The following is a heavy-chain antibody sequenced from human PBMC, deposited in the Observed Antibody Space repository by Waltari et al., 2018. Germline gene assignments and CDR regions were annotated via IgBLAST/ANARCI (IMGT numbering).Heavy chain of an antibody. CDR2: LWYDESNE. Sequence: QVQLVESGGGGVQPGGSLRLSCVASVFTFSAYAMHWVRQAPGKGLEWVAVLWYDESNEKYGDSVRGRFTISRDNSKNTVYLQMSSLRADDTAIYYCARGAAPGYFDYWGQGTLVTVSS. CDR1: VFTFSAYA. D-gene: IGHD6-25*01. J-gene: IGHJ4*02. CDR3: ARGAAPGYFDY. V-gene: IGHV3-33*01.